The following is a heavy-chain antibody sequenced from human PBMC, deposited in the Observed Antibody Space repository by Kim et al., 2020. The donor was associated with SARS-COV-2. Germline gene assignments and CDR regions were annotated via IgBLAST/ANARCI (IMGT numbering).Heavy chain of an antibody. CDR3: ASGITIFGVVIPLGGY. V-gene: IGHV4-39*01. CDR2: IYYSGST. D-gene: IGHD3-3*01. J-gene: IGHJ4*02. Sequence: SETLSLTCTVSGGSISSSSYNWGWIRQPPGKGLEWIGSIYYSGSTYYNPSLKSRVTISVDTSKNQCSLKQSSVAAADTAVYYCASGITIFGVVIPLGGYWGQGTRVTVSS. CDR1: GGSISSSSYN.